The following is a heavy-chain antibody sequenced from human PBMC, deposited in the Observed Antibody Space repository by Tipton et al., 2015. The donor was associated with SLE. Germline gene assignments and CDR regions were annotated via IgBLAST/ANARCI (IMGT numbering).Heavy chain of an antibody. J-gene: IGHJ4*02. V-gene: IGHV3-64*04. CDR2: ISSNGGST. Sequence: GSLRLSCSASGFTFSSYAMHWVRQAPGKGLEYVSAISSNGGSTYYADSVKGRFTISRDNSKNTLYLQMNSLRAEDTAVYYCALEVGSSVRDWGQGTLVTVSS. CDR1: GFTFSSYA. D-gene: IGHD3-16*01. CDR3: ALEVGSSVRD.